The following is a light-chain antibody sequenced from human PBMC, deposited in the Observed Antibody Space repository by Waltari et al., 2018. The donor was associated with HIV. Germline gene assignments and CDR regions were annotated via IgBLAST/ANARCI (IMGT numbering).Light chain of an antibody. Sequence: QSALTQPRSVSGSPGQSVFISCTGTSGDVGSYDYVSWYPHHPGKAPKLFIYDVNRRPSGVPDRFSASKSGNTASLTISGLQAEDEADYYCCSYAGNYTLVFGGGTKVTVL. CDR2: DVN. V-gene: IGLV2-11*01. CDR3: CSYAGNYTLV. CDR1: SGDVGSYDY. J-gene: IGLJ3*02.